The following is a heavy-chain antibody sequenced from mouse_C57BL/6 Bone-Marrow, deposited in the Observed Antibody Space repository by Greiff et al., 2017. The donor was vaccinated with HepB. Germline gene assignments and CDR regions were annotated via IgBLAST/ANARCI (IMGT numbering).Heavy chain of an antibody. CDR2: IWSDGST. J-gene: IGHJ4*01. Sequence: VQRVESGPGLVAPSQSLSITCTVSGFSLTSYGVHWVRQPPGKGLEWLVVIWSDGSTTYNSALKSRLSISKDNSKSQVFLKMNSLQTDDTAMYYCARHECGNYEAMDYWGQGTSVTVSS. D-gene: IGHD2-1*01. CDR1: GFSLTSYG. CDR3: ARHECGNYEAMDY. V-gene: IGHV2-6-1*01.